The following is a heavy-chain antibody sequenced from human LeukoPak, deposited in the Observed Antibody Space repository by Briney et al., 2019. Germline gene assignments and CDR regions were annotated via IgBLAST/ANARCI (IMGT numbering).Heavy chain of an antibody. CDR2: IYYSGST. V-gene: IGHV4-61*03. J-gene: IGHJ4*02. CDR3: ARRLVFAEVYYFDY. D-gene: IGHD2-21*01. CDR1: GGSISSGDYY. Sequence: SETLSLTCTVSGGSISSGDYYWSWIRQPPGKGLEWIGYIYYSGSTNYNPSLKSRVTISVDTSKTHFSLKLSSVTAADTAVYYCARRLVFAEVYYFDYWGQGTLVTVSS.